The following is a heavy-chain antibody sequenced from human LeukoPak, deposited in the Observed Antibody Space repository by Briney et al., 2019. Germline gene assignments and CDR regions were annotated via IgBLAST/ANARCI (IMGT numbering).Heavy chain of an antibody. J-gene: IGHJ4*02. CDR2: INSDATST. CDR1: GFMLSSTW. D-gene: IGHD6-13*01. Sequence: GGSLRLSCAATGFMLSSTWMHWVRQAPGKGLVWVSRINSDATSTSYADSVRGRFTISRDDAKNTMYLQMNSLRAEDTAMYYCVRGSPGYSSSWHAYWGQGTLVTVSS. CDR3: VRGSPGYSSSWHAY. V-gene: IGHV3-74*01.